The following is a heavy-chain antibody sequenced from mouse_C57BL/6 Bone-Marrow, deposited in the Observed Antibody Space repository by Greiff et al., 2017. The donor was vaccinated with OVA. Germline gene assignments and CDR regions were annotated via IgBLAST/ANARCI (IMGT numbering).Heavy chain of an antibody. CDR1: GFTFSDYG. CDR3: ARSWDGG. J-gene: IGHJ2*01. Sequence: EVQGVESGGGLVKPGGSLKLSCAASGFTFSDYGMHWVRQAPEKGLEWVAYISSGSSTIYYADTVKGRFTISRDNAKNTLFLQMTSLRSEDTAMYYCARSWDGGWGQGTTLTVSS. V-gene: IGHV5-17*01. CDR2: ISSGSSTI. D-gene: IGHD4-1*01.